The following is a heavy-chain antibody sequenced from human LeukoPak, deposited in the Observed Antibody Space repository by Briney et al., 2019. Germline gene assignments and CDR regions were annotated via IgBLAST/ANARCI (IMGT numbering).Heavy chain of an antibody. J-gene: IGHJ3*02. V-gene: IGHV3-48*01. CDR2: ISDTSAM. Sequence: GGSLRLSCVASGFSFSLYSMKWVRQAPGKGLEWVSYISDTSAMYYADSVRGRFTISRDNSKNTLYLQMNSLRAEDTAVYYCARFGSYRDAFDIWGQGTMVTVSS. CDR1: GFSFSLYS. D-gene: IGHD3-10*01. CDR3: ARFGSYRDAFDI.